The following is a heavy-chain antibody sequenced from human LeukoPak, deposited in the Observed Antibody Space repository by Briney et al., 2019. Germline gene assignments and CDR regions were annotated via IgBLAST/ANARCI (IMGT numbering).Heavy chain of an antibody. Sequence: PSQTLSLTCTVSGGSISSGDYYWSWIRQPPGKGLEWIGYIYYSGSTYYNPSLKSRVTISVDTSKNQFSLKLSSVTAADTAVYYCASLGGQLAPFDYWGQGTLVTVSS. J-gene: IGHJ4*02. CDR2: IYYSGST. D-gene: IGHD6-6*01. V-gene: IGHV4-30-4*01. CDR1: GGSISSGDYY. CDR3: ASLGGQLAPFDY.